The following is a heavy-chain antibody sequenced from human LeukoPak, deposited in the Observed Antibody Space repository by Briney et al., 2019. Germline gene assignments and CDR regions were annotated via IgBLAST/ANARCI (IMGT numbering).Heavy chain of an antibody. CDR3: VTDVLLCGGNICNFFDP. CDR1: GHSITTGYF. D-gene: IGHD2-15*01. Sequence: PSETLSLTCSVSGHSITTGYFWAWIRQSPGKGLEWIASVSHSGTTYYNPPLKSRVTISLDTSTNQLSLKLSSVTAADTAVYYCVTDVLLCGGNICNFFDPWGQGTLVTVSS. CDR2: VSHSGTT. V-gene: IGHV4-38-2*02. J-gene: IGHJ5*01.